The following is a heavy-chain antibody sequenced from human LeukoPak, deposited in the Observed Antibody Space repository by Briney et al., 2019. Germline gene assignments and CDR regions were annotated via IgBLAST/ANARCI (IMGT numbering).Heavy chain of an antibody. CDR2: INPSGGST. V-gene: IGHV1-46*01. J-gene: IGHJ4*02. CDR1: GYTLTSYY. D-gene: IGHD1/OR15-1a*01. CDR3: ARDSIRNNALDY. Sequence: ASVKVSCKASGYTLTSYYMHWVRQAPGQGLEWMGIINPSGGSTSYAQKFQGRVTMTRDTSTSTVYMELSSLRSEDTAVYYCARDSIRNNALDYWGQGTLVTVSS.